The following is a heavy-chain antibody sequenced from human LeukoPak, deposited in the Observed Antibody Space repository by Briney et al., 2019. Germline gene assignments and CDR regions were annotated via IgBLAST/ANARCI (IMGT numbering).Heavy chain of an antibody. CDR3: ARGAPTTRIGAGRFDY. D-gene: IGHD5-12*01. CDR2: NNPNGGST. J-gene: IGHJ4*02. Sequence: ASVKVSCKAFGYSLTNYYVHWVRQAPGQGLEWMGENNPNGGSTSYAQKFQGRITVTRDTYTNTVYMDLSSLRSEDTATYYCARGAPTTRIGAGRFDYWGQGSLLTVAS. V-gene: IGHV1-46*01. CDR1: GYSLTNYY.